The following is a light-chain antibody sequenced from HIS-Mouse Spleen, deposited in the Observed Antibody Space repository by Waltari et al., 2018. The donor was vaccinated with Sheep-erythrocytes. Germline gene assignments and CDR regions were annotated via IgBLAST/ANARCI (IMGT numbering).Light chain of an antibody. V-gene: IGKV3-11*01. CDR1: QSVSSY. J-gene: IGKJ2*01. CDR2: DAS. Sequence: EIVLTQSPATLSLSPGERATLSCRASQSVSSYLAWYQQKPGQAPRLLIYDASNRATGIPARFSGSGSGTDFTLTLSSLESEDFAVYYCQQRSNWYTFGQGTKLEIK. CDR3: QQRSNWYT.